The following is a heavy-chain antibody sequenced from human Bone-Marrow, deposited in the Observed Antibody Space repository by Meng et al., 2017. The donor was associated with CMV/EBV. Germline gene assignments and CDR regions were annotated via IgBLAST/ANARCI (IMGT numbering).Heavy chain of an antibody. Sequence: KVSCKGSGYSFTSYWIGWVRQMPGKGLEWMGIIYPGDSDTRYSPSFQGQVTISADKSISTAYLQWSSLKASDTAMYYCVVVPAASLNWFDPWGQGTLVTFSS. CDR2: IYPGDSDT. J-gene: IGHJ5*02. CDR3: VVVPAASLNWFDP. V-gene: IGHV5-51*01. D-gene: IGHD2-2*01. CDR1: GYSFTSYW.